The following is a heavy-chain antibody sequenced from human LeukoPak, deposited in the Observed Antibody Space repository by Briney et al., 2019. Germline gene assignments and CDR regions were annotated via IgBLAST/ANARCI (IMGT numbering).Heavy chain of an antibody. CDR1: GFSISESG. Sequence: GTSLRLSCAVSGFSISESGMHWVRQAPGKGLEWVAMISHHRTATYYGDSVRGRFTVSRDISKNTLYLQMDSLRPEDKAIYYCAKDWGSNAWYNYSPPWGKGTRVTVSP. CDR2: ISHHRTAT. D-gene: IGHD6-19*01. J-gene: IGHJ5*02. V-gene: IGHV3-30*18. CDR3: AKDWGSNAWYNYSPP.